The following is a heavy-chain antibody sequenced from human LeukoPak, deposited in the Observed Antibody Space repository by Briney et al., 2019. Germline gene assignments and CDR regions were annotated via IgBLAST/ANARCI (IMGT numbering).Heavy chain of an antibody. CDR2: ISGSGGST. CDR3: AKALPSMITFGGVIDY. V-gene: IGHV3-23*01. J-gene: IGHJ4*02. D-gene: IGHD3-16*01. Sequence: GGSLRLSCAASGLTFSSYAMSWVRQAPGKGLEWVSAISGSGGSTYYADSVKGRFTISRDNSKNTLYLQMNSLRAEDTAVYYCAKALPSMITFGGVIDYWGQGTLVTVSS. CDR1: GLTFSSYA.